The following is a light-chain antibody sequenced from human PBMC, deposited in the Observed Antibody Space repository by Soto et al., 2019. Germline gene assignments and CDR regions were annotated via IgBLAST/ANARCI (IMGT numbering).Light chain of an antibody. J-gene: IGLJ7*01. CDR3: QTWGTGIV. V-gene: IGLV4-69*01. CDR1: SGHSSYA. CDR2: LNSDGSH. Sequence: QSALTQSPSASASLGASVKLTCTLSSGHSSYAIAWHQQQPEKGPRYLMKLNSDGSHSKGDGIPDRFSGSSSGAERYLTISSLQSEDEADYYCQTWGTGIVFGGGTQLTVL.